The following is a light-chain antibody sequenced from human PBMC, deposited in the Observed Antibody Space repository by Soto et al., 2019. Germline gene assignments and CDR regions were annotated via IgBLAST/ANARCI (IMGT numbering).Light chain of an antibody. CDR2: GAS. CDR3: QRYNSAPRT. V-gene: IGKV1-27*01. J-gene: IGKJ1*01. CDR1: HGINNY. Sequence: DIQMTQSPSSLSASVGYRVTITCRASHGINNYLAWYQQKPGRAPNLLVYGASTLQSGVPSRFSGSGSGTDFTLTISSLQPEDVGIYYCQRYNSAPRTFGQGTKVDIK.